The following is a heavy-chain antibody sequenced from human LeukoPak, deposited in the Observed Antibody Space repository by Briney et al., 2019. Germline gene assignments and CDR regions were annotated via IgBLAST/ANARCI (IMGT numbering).Heavy chain of an antibody. V-gene: IGHV3-64*01. J-gene: IGHJ4*02. D-gene: IGHD1-26*01. CDR2: ISSNGGST. Sequence: PGGSLRLSCAASGFPFSNYAMHWVRQAPGKGLEYVSVISSNGGSTYFANSVKGRFTISRENSKNTLYLQMGSLRAEDMAVYYCARGGVVIEGATSIDYWGQGTLVTVSS. CDR3: ARGGVVIEGATSIDY. CDR1: GFPFSNYA.